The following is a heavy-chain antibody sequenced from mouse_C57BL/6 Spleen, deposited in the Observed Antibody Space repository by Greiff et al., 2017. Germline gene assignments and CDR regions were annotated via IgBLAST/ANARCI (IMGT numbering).Heavy chain of an antibody. J-gene: IGHJ3*01. CDR1: GYTFTSYW. CDR3: ARPYSTTVVPFAY. V-gene: IGHV1-69*01. CDR2: IDPSDSYT. D-gene: IGHD1-1*01. Sequence: QVQLQQPGAELVMPGASVKLSCKASGYTFTSYWMHWVKQRPGQGLEWIGEIDPSDSYTNYNQKFKGKSTLTVDNSSSTAYMQLSSLTSEDSAVYYCARPYSTTVVPFAYWGQGTLVTVSA.